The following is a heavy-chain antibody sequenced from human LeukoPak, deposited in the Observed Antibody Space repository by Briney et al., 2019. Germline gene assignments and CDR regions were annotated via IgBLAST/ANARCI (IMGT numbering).Heavy chain of an antibody. J-gene: IGHJ4*02. CDR3: ARHVYDSSGYFDY. CDR1: GGSISSSSYY. CDR2: IYYSGST. V-gene: IGHV4-39*01. D-gene: IGHD3-22*01. Sequence: TSETLSLTCTASGGSISSSSYYWGWIRQPPGKGLEWIGSIYYSGSTYYNPSLKSRVTISVDTSKNQFSLKLSSVTAADTAVYYCARHVYDSSGYFDYWGQGTLVTVSS.